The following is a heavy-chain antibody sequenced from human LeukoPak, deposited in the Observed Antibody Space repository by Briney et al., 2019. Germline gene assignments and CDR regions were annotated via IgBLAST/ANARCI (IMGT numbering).Heavy chain of an antibody. CDR2: ISDTGNT. J-gene: IGHJ4*02. V-gene: IGHV3-23*01. Sequence: GGSLRLSCAASGFTLSSYAMSWVRQAPGKGLEWVSAISDTGNTYHADSVKGRFTISRDNSKNTLYLQMNSLRVEDTAVYYCAKALGYSDYEWCFDYWGQGTLVTVSS. CDR1: GFTLSSYA. CDR3: AKALGYSDYEWCFDY. D-gene: IGHD5-12*01.